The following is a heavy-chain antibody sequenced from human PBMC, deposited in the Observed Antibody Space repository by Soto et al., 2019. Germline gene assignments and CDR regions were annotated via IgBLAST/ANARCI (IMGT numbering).Heavy chain of an antibody. D-gene: IGHD2-21*01. J-gene: IGHJ6*02. CDR3: AASCVGCGGFNYFGMDV. CDR2: IYYSWSA. CDR1: GGSISSGGYY. Sequence: QVQLQESGPGLVKPSQTLSLTCTVSGGSISSGGYYWSWIRQHPGKGLEWIGYIYYSWSAYYNPSLTSRVTISVETSKTRFSLKLSSVTAADTAVYYCAASCVGCGGFNYFGMDVWGQGTTVTVSS. V-gene: IGHV4-31*03.